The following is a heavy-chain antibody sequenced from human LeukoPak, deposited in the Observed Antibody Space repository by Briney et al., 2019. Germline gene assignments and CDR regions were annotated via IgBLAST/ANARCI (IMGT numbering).Heavy chain of an antibody. CDR3: AREGRSSSPMDY. J-gene: IGHJ4*02. V-gene: IGHV5-51*01. CDR1: GYSFNTYW. D-gene: IGHD6-6*01. Sequence: GESLKISCKGSGYSFNTYWIGWVRPMPGKGLEWMGIIYPGGSDTRYSPSFQGQVTISADKSLSTAYLQWGSLKASDTAMYYCAREGRSSSPMDYWGQGTLVTVSS. CDR2: IYPGGSDT.